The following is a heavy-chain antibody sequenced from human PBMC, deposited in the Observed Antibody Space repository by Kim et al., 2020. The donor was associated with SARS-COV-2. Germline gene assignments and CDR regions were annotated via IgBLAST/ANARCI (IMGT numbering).Heavy chain of an antibody. CDR3: TNGGVRTNYHCFDY. D-gene: IGHD3-3*01. CDR2: MSGMSGSGATT. V-gene: IGHV3-23*01. CDR1: GFAFRNYA. Sequence: GGSLRLSCAASGFAFRNYAMSWVRQAPGKGLEWVSAMSGMSGSGATTYYAASVKGRFTVSRDNSKNTLFLQMNSLRAEDTAMYYCTNGGVRTNYHCFDYWGQGTLVTVSS. J-gene: IGHJ4*02.